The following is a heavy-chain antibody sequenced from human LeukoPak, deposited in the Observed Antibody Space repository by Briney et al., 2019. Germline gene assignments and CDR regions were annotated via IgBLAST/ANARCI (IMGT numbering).Heavy chain of an antibody. V-gene: IGHV1-3*01. CDR3: ARGSKQLAYFDY. J-gene: IGHJ4*02. Sequence: ASVEVSCKASGYTFTSYAMHWVRQAPGQRLEWMGWINAGNGNTKYSQKFQGRVTITRDTSASTAYMELSSLRSEDTAVYYCARGSKQLAYFDYWGQGTLVTVSS. CDR2: INAGNGNT. CDR1: GYTFTSYA. D-gene: IGHD6-13*01.